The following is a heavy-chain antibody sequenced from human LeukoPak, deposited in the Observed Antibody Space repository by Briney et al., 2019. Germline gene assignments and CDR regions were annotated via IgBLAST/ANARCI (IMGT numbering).Heavy chain of an antibody. CDR3: ARVPDSSGYYYYFDY. CDR1: GGSISSYY. V-gene: IGHV4-59*01. D-gene: IGHD3-22*01. CDR2: IYYSGST. J-gene: IGHJ4*02. Sequence: SETLSLTCTVSGGSISSYYWSWTRQPPGKGLEWIGYIYYSGSTNYNPSLKSRLTILVDTSKNQFSLKLSSVTAADTAVYYCARVPDSSGYYYYFDYWGQGTLVTVSS.